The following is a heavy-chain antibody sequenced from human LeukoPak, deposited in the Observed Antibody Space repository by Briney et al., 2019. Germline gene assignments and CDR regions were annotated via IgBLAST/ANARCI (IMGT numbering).Heavy chain of an antibody. D-gene: IGHD1-26*01. CDR2: ISSGGSTI. V-gene: IGHV3-11*04. CDR1: GFIFSDYY. CDR3: ARDPYSGNYGNDYYYYMDV. Sequence: GGSLRLSCAASGFIFSDYYMSWIRQAPGKGLEWVSYISSGGSTIYYADSVKGRFTISRDNAKNSLYLQMDSLGPEDTAVYYCARDPYSGNYGNDYYYYMDVWGKGTTVTISS. J-gene: IGHJ6*03.